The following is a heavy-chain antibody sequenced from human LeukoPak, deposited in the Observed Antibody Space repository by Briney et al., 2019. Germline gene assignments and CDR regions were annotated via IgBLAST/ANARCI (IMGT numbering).Heavy chain of an antibody. D-gene: IGHD6-6*01. CDR3: AREGFIAARPTDYYYGMDV. Sequence: ASVKVSCKASGYTFTGYYMHWVRQAPGQGLEWMGWINPNSGGTNYAQKFQGRVTMTRDTSISTAYMELSRLRSDDTAVCYCAREGFIAARPTDYYYGMDVWGQGTTVTVSS. CDR2: INPNSGGT. V-gene: IGHV1-2*02. J-gene: IGHJ6*02. CDR1: GYTFTGYY.